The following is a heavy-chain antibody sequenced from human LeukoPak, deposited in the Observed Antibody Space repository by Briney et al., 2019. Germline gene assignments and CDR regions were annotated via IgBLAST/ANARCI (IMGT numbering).Heavy chain of an antibody. CDR2: VDPEDGET. J-gene: IGHJ6*03. V-gene: IGHV1-69-2*01. CDR3: ATGPNYYYDSSGQPQALYMDV. Sequence: ASVKVSCKVSGYTFTDYYMHWVQQAPGRGLEWMGLVDPEDGETICAEKFRGRVTITADTSTDTAYMELSSLRSEDTAVYYCATGPNYYYDSSGQPQALYMDVWGKGTTVTVSS. D-gene: IGHD3-22*01. CDR1: GYTFTDYY.